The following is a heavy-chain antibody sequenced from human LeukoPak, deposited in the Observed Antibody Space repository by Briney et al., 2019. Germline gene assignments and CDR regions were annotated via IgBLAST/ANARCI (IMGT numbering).Heavy chain of an antibody. D-gene: IGHD1-26*01. Sequence: SVKVSCKASGGTFSSYAISWVRQAPGQGLQWMGGIIPIFGTANYAQKFQGRVTITADESTSTAYMELSSLRSEDTAVYYCARGGEVGATRPFDYWGQGTLVTVSS. V-gene: IGHV1-69*01. J-gene: IGHJ4*02. CDR3: ARGGEVGATRPFDY. CDR1: GGTFSSYA. CDR2: IIPIFGTA.